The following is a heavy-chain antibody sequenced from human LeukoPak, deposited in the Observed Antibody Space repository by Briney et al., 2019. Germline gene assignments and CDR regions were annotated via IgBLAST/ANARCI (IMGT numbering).Heavy chain of an antibody. J-gene: IGHJ6*02. Sequence: GASLKVSCKASGYTFTAYYIHWVRGAPGQGLEWMGWINPNSGGTESAQKFQGRVTMTRDTSISTAYMELSRLRSDDTAVYYCTRDRCTSSNCYEYYYYGMDVWGQGTTVTVSS. D-gene: IGHD2-2*01. CDR2: INPNSGGT. CDR3: TRDRCTSSNCYEYYYYGMDV. V-gene: IGHV1-2*02. CDR1: GYTFTAYY.